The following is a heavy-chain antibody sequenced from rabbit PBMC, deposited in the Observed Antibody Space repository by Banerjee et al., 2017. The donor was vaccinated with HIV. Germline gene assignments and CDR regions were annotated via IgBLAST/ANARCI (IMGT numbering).Heavy chain of an antibody. J-gene: IGHJ4*01. Sequence: DLVKPGASLTLTCTASGFTFSSSYWICWVRQAPGKGLEWIGCIVTSSGSAYYASWVISRFTITRSTNQNTVTLQMTSLTAADTATYFCAREDTPSNYYRLWGPGTLVTVS. V-gene: IGHV1S45*01. CDR2: IVTSSGSA. CDR1: GFTFSSSYW. CDR3: AREDTPSNYYRL. D-gene: IGHD8-1*01.